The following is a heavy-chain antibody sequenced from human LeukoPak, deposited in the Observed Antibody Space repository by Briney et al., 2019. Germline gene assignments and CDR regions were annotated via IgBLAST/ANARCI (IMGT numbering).Heavy chain of an antibody. CDR2: ISGSGGST. CDR1: GFTFSHHW. CDR3: AKTRPPPRGIQSGSCRGTYFDY. V-gene: IGHV3-23*01. Sequence: QSGGSLRLSCAASGFTFSHHWMNWVRQAPGKGLEWVSAISGSGGSTYYADSVKGRFTISRDNSKNTLYLQMNSLRAEDTAVYYCAKTRPPPRGIQSGSCRGTYFDYWGQGTLVTVSS. D-gene: IGHD1-26*01. J-gene: IGHJ4*02.